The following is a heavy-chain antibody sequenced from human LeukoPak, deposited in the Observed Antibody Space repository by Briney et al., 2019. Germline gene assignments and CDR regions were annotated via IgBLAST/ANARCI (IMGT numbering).Heavy chain of an antibody. CDR2: INHSGST. Sequence: SETLSLTCAVYGGSFSGYYWSWIRQPPGKGLEWIGEINHSGSTNYNPSLKSRVTISVDTSKNQFSLKLSSVTAADTAVYYCARGRPGYKNYYDSSGYSSVCFDYWGQGTLVTVSS. V-gene: IGHV4-34*01. CDR1: GGSFSGYY. J-gene: IGHJ4*02. CDR3: ARGRPGYKNYYDSSGYSSVCFDY. D-gene: IGHD3-22*01.